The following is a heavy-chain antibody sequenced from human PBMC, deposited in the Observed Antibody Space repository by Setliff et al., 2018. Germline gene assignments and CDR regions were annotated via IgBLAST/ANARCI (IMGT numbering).Heavy chain of an antibody. D-gene: IGHD3-3*01. CDR3: ARDGGLLQFLEWSRSYMDV. V-gene: IGHV3-74*01. J-gene: IGHJ6*03. CDR1: GFTFSSYW. Sequence: GGSLRLSCAASGFTFSSYWMHWVRQAPGKGLVWVSRINSDGSSTSYADSVKGRFTISRDDAKNTLYLQMNSLRAEDTAVYYCARDGGLLQFLEWSRSYMDVWGKGTTVTVSS. CDR2: INSDGSST.